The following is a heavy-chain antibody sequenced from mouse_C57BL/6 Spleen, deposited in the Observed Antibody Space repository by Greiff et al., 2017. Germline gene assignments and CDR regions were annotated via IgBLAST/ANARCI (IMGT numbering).Heavy chain of an antibody. D-gene: IGHD1-1*01. CDR1: GFTFSDYG. Sequence: EVQLQESGGGLVKPGGSLKLSCAASGFTFSDYGMHWVRQAPEKGLEWVAYISSGSSTIYYADTVKGRFTISRDNAKNTLFLQMTSLRSEDTAMYYCARRSTTVVGDYYAMDYWGQGTSVTVSS. J-gene: IGHJ4*01. CDR3: ARRSTTVVGDYYAMDY. V-gene: IGHV5-17*01. CDR2: ISSGSSTI.